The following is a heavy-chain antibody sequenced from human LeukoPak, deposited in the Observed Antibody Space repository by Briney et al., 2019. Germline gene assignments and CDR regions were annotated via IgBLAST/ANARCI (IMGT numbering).Heavy chain of an antibody. D-gene: IGHD2-2*01. CDR1: GGSISRYY. J-gene: IGHJ6*03. Sequence: SETLSLTCTVSGGSISRYYWSWIRQPPGKGLEWIGYIYYSGSTNYNPSLKSRVTISVDTSKNQFSLKLSSVTAADTAVYYCARDADERYCSSTSCYRYYYMDVWGKGTTVTISS. V-gene: IGHV4-59*01. CDR2: IYYSGST. CDR3: ARDADERYCSSTSCYRYYYMDV.